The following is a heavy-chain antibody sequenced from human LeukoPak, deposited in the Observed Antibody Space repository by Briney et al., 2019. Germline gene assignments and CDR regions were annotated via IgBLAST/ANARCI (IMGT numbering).Heavy chain of an antibody. CDR3: ARGGSSFNNWSDP. CDR2: ISSSSSYI. J-gene: IGHJ5*02. V-gene: IGHV3-21*01. D-gene: IGHD6-13*01. Sequence: GGSLRLSCAASGFTFSSYSMNWVRQAPGKGLEWVSSISSSSSYIYYADSVKGRFTISRDNAKNSLYLQMNSLRAEDTAVYYCARGGSSFNNWSDPWGQGTLVTVSS. CDR1: GFTFSSYS.